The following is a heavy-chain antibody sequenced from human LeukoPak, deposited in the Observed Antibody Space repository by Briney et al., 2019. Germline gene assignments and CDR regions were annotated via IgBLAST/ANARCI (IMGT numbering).Heavy chain of an antibody. CDR3: AKGIKASGTYYHFDY. V-gene: IGHV3-23*01. Sequence: PGGSLRLSCAASGFTFSSYAMSWVRQAPGKGLGWVSALSGSGATTYYADSVEGRFTISRDNSKNTLYLQVNSLRAEDTAVYYCAKGIKASGTYYHFDYWGQGTLVTVSS. J-gene: IGHJ4*02. CDR1: GFTFSSYA. D-gene: IGHD3-10*01. CDR2: LSGSGATT.